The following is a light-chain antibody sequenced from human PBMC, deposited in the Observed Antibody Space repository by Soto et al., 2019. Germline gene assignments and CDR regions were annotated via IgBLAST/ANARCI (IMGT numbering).Light chain of an antibody. J-gene: IGLJ2*01. CDR3: AAWDGNLRAVV. V-gene: IGLV1-51*02. Sequence: QSVLTQPPSVSAAPGQKVTISCSGSSSNIGNYYVCWYQHLPGTAPEFLIYENDKRPSGIPDRFSGSKSGTSATLDITGLQTGDEADYYCAAWDGNLRAVVFGGGTKLTVL. CDR2: END. CDR1: SSNIGNYY.